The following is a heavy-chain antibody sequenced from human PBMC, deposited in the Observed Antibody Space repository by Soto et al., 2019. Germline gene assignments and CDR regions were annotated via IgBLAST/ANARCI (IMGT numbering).Heavy chain of an antibody. CDR2: IIPIFGTA. J-gene: IGHJ4*02. V-gene: IGHV1-69*12. Sequence: QVQLVQSGAEVKKPGSSVKVSCKASGGTFSSYAISWVRQAPGQGLEWMGGIIPIFGTANYAQKFQGRVTITADESASTAYMELGSLRDEDTGVYYCARGGWGSRAVAGGFDCWGQGSLVTVS. CDR3: ARGGWGSRAVAGGFDC. CDR1: GGTFSSYA. D-gene: IGHD6-19*01.